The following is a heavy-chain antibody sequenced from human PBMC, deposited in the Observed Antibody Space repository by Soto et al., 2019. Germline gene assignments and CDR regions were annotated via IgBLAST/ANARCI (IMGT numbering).Heavy chain of an antibody. CDR2: ISAYNTNT. CDR1: GYTFTSYH. Sequence: QVQLVQSGAEVKKPGASVKVSCKTSGYTFTSYHISWVRQAPGQGLEWMGWISAYNTNTNYAQKFQGRVTMTTDTLTSKADMELRSLRSDDTAVYYCARDTPPTDYWGQGTLVTVSS. CDR3: ARDTPPTDY. V-gene: IGHV1-18*01. J-gene: IGHJ4*02.